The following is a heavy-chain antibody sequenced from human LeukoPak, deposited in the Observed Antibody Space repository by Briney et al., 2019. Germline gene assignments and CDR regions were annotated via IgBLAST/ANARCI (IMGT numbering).Heavy chain of an antibody. J-gene: IGHJ6*04. CDR2: IPYDGRNK. V-gene: IGHV3-30*18. D-gene: IGHD1-26*01. Sequence: GGSLILSCAASGFSFSTYGMHWVRQAPGKGLEWVGVIPYDGRNKYYQDSVNCRFTISRDNSKNTLYLQMNSLRAEDTAVYYCAKATREWEKLQAMDVWGNGTTVTVSS. CDR1: GFSFSTYG. CDR3: AKATREWEKLQAMDV.